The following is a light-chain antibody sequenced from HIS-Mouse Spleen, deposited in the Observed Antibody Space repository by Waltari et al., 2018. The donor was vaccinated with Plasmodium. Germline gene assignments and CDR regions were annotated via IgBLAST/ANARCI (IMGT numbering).Light chain of an antibody. V-gene: IGKV1-16*02. CDR3: QQYNSYPYT. J-gene: IGKJ2*01. CDR2: AAS. CDR1: QCMSNY. Sequence: DTQITQSHYSLHASAGDSVTISCRASQCMSNYLAWFPQKPGKAPKSLIYAASSLQSGVPSKFSGSGSGTDFTLTISSLQPEDFATYYCQQYNSYPYTCGQGTKLEIK.